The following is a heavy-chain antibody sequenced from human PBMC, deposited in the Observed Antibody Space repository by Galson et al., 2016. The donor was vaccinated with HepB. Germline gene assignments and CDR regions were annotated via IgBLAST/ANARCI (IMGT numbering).Heavy chain of an antibody. J-gene: IGHJ6*03. V-gene: IGHV3-23*01. CDR2: ISGSGGST. CDR3: AKSINIRWYSQDVLTYAMDV. Sequence: SLRLSCAASGFTFSSYAMTWVRQAPGKGLEWVSAISGSGGSTYYADSVKGRFTISRDNSKKSLYLQMNSLRAEDTAVYYCAKSINIRWYSQDVLTYAMDVWGKGTTVTVSS. D-gene: IGHD6-13*01. CDR1: GFTFSSYA.